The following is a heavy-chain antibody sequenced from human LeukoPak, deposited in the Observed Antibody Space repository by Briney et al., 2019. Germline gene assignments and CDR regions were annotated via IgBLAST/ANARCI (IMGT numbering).Heavy chain of an antibody. CDR1: GYTLTELS. CDR2: FDPKDGET. D-gene: IGHD6-13*01. CDR3: ATVSLFDSSSWYVGSYYYYGMDV. J-gene: IGHJ6*02. Sequence: ASVKVSCKVSGYTLTELSMHWVRQAPGKGLEWMGGFDPKDGETIYAQKFQGRVTMTEDTSTDTAYMELSSLRSEDTAVYYCATVSLFDSSSWYVGSYYYYGMDVWGQGTTVTVSS. V-gene: IGHV1-24*01.